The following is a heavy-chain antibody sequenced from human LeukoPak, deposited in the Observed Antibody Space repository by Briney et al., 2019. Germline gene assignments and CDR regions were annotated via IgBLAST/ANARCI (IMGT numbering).Heavy chain of an antibody. CDR2: IYYSGST. CDR3: ARDRGPYGMDV. V-gene: IGHV4-59*01. Sequence: PSETLSLACTVSGGSISGYYWSWIRHPPGKGLERIGYIYYSGSTNYNPSLKSRVTISVDTSKNQFSLKLSSVAAADTAVYFCARDRGPYGMDVWGQGTTVTVSS. D-gene: IGHD3-10*01. CDR1: GGSISGYY. J-gene: IGHJ6*02.